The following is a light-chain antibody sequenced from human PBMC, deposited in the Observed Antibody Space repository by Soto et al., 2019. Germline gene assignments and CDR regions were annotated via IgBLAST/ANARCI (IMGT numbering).Light chain of an antibody. CDR2: GAS. CDR1: HSVSSSY. CDR3: QQYRSSPPIT. V-gene: IGKV3-20*01. J-gene: IGKJ5*01. Sequence: EIVLTQSPGTLSLSPVERATLSCRASHSVSSSYLAWYQQKPGQAPRLLIYGASSRATGIPDRFSGSGSGTDFTLTISRLEPEDFAVYYCQQYRSSPPITFGQGTRLEIK.